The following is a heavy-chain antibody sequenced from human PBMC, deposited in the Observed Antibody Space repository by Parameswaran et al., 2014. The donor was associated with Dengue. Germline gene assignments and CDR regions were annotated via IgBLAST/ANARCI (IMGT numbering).Heavy chain of an antibody. Sequence: VRQAPGKGLECIGYIFYTGSTNYNPLFKSRVTISVDVSKNQLSLKLSSVTAADTAVYYCARLRVRPNLGYYYMDDWGNGTTVTVSS. CDR2: IFYTGST. J-gene: IGHJ6*03. CDR3: ARLRVRPNLGYYYMDD. V-gene: IGHV4-59*08. D-gene: IGHD3-10*01.